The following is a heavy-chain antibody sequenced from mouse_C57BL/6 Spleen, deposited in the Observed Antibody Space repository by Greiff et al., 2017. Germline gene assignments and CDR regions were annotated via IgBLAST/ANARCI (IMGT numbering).Heavy chain of an antibody. Sequence: EVQLVESGGGLVKPGGSLQLSCAASGFTFSDYGMHWVRQAPEKGLAWVAYISSGSSTIYYADTVKGRFTISRDNAKNTLFLQMTSLRSEDTAMYYCARGSLDYWGQGTTLTVSS. J-gene: IGHJ2*01. CDR2: ISSGSSTI. CDR3: ARGSLDY. D-gene: IGHD6-1*01. CDR1: GFTFSDYG. V-gene: IGHV5-17*01.